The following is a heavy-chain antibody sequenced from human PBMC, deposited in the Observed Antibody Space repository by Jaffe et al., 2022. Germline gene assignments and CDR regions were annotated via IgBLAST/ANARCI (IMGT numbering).Heavy chain of an antibody. Sequence: EVQLVESGGGLVQPGRSLRLSCTASGFTFGDYAMSWVRQAPGKGLEWVGFIRSKAYGGTTEYAASVKGRFTISRDDSKSIAYLQMNSLKTEDTAVYYCTRELYYYDSSGYSYYFDYWGQGTLVTVSS. CDR3: TRELYYYDSSGYSYYFDY. D-gene: IGHD3-22*01. J-gene: IGHJ4*02. V-gene: IGHV3-49*04. CDR2: IRSKAYGGTT. CDR1: GFTFGDYA.